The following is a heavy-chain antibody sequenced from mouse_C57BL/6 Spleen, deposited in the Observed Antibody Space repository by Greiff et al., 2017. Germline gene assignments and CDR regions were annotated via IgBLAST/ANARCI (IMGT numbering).Heavy chain of an antibody. Sequence: VQLQQPGAELVRPGSSVKLSCKASGYTFTSYWMHWVKQRPIQGLEWIGNIDPSDSETHYNQKFKDKATLTVDKSSSTAYMQLSSLTSEDSAVYYCARRGLRDYFDYWGQGNTRTVSS. CDR1: GYTFTSYW. J-gene: IGHJ2*01. CDR3: ARRGLRDYFDY. CDR2: IDPSDSET. V-gene: IGHV1-52*01. D-gene: IGHD2-4*01.